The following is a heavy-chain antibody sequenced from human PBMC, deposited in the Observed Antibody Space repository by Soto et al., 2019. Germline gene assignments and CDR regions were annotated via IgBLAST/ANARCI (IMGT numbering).Heavy chain of an antibody. Sequence: SETLSLTCTVSGGSISSGGYYWSWIRQHPGKGLEWIGYIYYSGSTYYNPSLKSRVTISVDTSKNQFSLKLSSVTAADTAVYYCARDGNKGCSGGSCYSDDGMDVWGQGTTVTVS. D-gene: IGHD2-15*01. CDR3: ARDGNKGCSGGSCYSDDGMDV. V-gene: IGHV4-31*03. CDR2: IYYSGST. CDR1: GGSISSGGYY. J-gene: IGHJ6*02.